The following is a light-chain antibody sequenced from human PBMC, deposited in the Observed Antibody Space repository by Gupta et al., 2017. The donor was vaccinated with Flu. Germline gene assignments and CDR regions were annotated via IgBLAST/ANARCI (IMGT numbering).Light chain of an antibody. CDR1: ESINTRP. V-gene: IGKV3-20*01. Sequence: EVVLTQSPGTLSLSPGDTATLSCRASESINTRPLAWYQQKPGQAPRLLIYRAFYRATGVPDRFSGSWSGTDFTLTITRLEPVDFAVYFCQQFGSSPLYSFGQGTKLEIK. CDR2: RAF. J-gene: IGKJ2*03. CDR3: QQFGSSPLYS.